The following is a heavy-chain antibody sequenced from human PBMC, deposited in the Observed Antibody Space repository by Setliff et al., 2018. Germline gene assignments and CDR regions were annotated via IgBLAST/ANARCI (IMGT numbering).Heavy chain of an antibody. CDR3: ATSTRDDPLFDY. D-gene: IGHD4-17*01. V-gene: IGHV1-69*06. CDR2: IIPIFGTA. CDR1: GYTFTGYY. J-gene: IGHJ4*02. Sequence: SVKVSCKASGYTFTGYYMHWVRQAPGQGLEWMGGIIPIFGTANYAQKFQGRVTITADKSTSTAYMELSSLRSEDTAVYYCATSTRDDPLFDYWGQGTLVTVSS.